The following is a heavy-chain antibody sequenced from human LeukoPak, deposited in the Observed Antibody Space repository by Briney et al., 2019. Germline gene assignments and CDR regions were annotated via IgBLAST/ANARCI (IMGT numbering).Heavy chain of an antibody. CDR2: IRGSGT. CDR3: ARGDGYNFFDY. Sequence: GGSLRLSCVASGFIFSTYAMNWVRQAPGKGLEWVSTIRGSGTYYAGSVKGRFTISRDNSKNTLYLQMNSLRAEDTAVYYCARGDGYNFFDYWGQGTLVTVSS. D-gene: IGHD5-24*01. V-gene: IGHV3-23*01. CDR1: GFIFSTYA. J-gene: IGHJ4*02.